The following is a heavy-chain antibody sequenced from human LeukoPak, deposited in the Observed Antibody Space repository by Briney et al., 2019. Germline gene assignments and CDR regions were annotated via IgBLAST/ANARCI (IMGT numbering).Heavy chain of an antibody. CDR1: GGSFSGYY. D-gene: IGHD3-16*02. V-gene: IGHV4-34*01. CDR2: INHSGST. Sequence: SETLSLTCAVYGGSFSGYYWSWIRQPPGKGLEWIGEINHSGSTNYNPSLKSRVTISVDTSKNQFSLKLSSATAADTAVYYCARGGVIVIRHFDYWGQGTLVTVSS. CDR3: ARGGVIVIRHFDY. J-gene: IGHJ4*02.